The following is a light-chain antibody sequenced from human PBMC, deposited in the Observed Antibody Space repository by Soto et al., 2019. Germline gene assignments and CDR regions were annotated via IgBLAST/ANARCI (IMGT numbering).Light chain of an antibody. CDR3: AAWDDSLNGLYV. CDR2: SNN. V-gene: IGLV1-44*01. J-gene: IGLJ1*01. CDR1: SSNIGSNT. Sequence: QSVLTQPPSASGTPGQRVTISCSGSSSNIGSNTVIWYQQLPGTAPTLLIYSNNQRPSGVPDRFSGSKSGTSASLAISGLQSEDEADYYCAAWDDSLNGLYVCGTGTKVTV.